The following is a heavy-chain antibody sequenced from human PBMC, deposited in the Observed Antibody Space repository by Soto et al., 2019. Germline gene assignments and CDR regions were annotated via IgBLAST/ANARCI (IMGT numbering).Heavy chain of an antibody. Sequence: GGSLRLSCAASGFTFSSYGMHWVRQAPGKGLEWVAAISDYGSNKYYADSVKGRFTISRDNSKNTLYLQMNSLRAEDTAVYYCAKDRYPNMAPIDYWGQGTLVTVSS. CDR2: ISDYGSNK. D-gene: IGHD2-2*02. CDR3: AKDRYPNMAPIDY. J-gene: IGHJ4*02. V-gene: IGHV3-30*18. CDR1: GFTFSSYG.